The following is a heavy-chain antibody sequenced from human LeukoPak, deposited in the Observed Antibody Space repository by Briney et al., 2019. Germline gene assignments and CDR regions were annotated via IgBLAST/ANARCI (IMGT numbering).Heavy chain of an antibody. V-gene: IGHV1-3*01. J-gene: IGHJ4*02. CDR3: ARDYGIYYDSSGYYY. CDR2: INAGNGNT. D-gene: IGHD3-22*01. Sequence: GASVTVSCTASGYTFTSYAMHWVRQAPGQRLEWMGWINAGNGNTKYSQKFQGRVTITRDTSASTAYMELSSLRSEDTAVYYCARDYGIYYDSSGYYYWGQGTLVTVSS. CDR1: GYTFTSYA.